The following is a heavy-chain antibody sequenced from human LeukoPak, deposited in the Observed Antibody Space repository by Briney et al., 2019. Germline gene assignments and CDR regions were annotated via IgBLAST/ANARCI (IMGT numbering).Heavy chain of an antibody. CDR3: ARRGSGYSSSSDYYYYMDV. CDR1: GYTFTSYG. Sequence: ASVKVSCKASGYTFTSYGISWVRQAPGQGLEWMGWISAYNGNTNYAQKLQGRVTMTTDTSTSTAYMELRSLRSDDTAVYYCARRGSGYSSSSDYYYYMDVWGKGTTVTVSS. CDR2: ISAYNGNT. V-gene: IGHV1-18*01. D-gene: IGHD6-6*01. J-gene: IGHJ6*03.